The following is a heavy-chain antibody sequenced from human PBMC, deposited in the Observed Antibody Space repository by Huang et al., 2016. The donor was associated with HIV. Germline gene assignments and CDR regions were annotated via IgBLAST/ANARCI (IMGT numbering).Heavy chain of an antibody. J-gene: IGHJ4*02. CDR2: IYYSGST. V-gene: IGHV4-39*01. Sequence: QLQLQESGPGLVKPSETLSLTCTVSGGSIRTSGYYLGWIRQPPGKGLAWIGSIYYSGSTPHNPSLKRRVTISVHTSKSQFSLKLSSVTAADTAVYYCARQDTSGWYADPYYFDYWGQGTLVTVSS. D-gene: IGHD6-19*01. CDR3: ARQDTSGWYADPYYFDY. CDR1: GGSIRTSGYY.